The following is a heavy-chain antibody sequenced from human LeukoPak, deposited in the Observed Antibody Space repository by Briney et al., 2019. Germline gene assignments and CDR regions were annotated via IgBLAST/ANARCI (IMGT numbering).Heavy chain of an antibody. J-gene: IGHJ4*02. V-gene: IGHV2-5*02. CDR1: GFSLNTRGVG. D-gene: IGHD3-22*01. Sequence: SGPTLVNPTQTLTLTCTFSGFSLNTRGVGVGWIRQPPGRALEWLALIYWDDDRRYSPSLKSRLTITKDTSKNQVVLTMTNTDPVDTATYFCAHRRNYYDSSVFDNWGQGTLVTVSS. CDR3: AHRRNYYDSSVFDN. CDR2: IYWDDDR.